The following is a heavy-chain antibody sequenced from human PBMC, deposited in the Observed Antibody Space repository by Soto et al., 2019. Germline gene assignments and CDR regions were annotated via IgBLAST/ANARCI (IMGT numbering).Heavy chain of an antibody. CDR1: GFTFDDYG. V-gene: IGHV3-20*01. CDR3: ARDSYDFWSGYYCYYMDV. J-gene: IGHJ6*03. Sequence: GGSLRLSCAASGFTFDDYGMSWVRQAPGKGLEWVSGINWNGGSTGYADSVKGRFTISRDNAKNSLYLQMNSLRAEDTALYHFARDSYDFWSGYYCYYMDVWGKGTTVTVSS. D-gene: IGHD3-3*01. CDR2: INWNGGST.